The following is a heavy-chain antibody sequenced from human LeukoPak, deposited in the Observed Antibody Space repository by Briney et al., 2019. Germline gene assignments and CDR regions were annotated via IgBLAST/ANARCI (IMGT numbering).Heavy chain of an antibody. Sequence: PGGSLRLSCAASGFTFSSYAMSWVRQAPGKGLEWVSYISSSSSTIYYADSVKGRFTISRDNAKNSLYLQMNSLRAEDTAVYYCARDSSSSWSYYYYYYMDVWGKGTTVTVSS. V-gene: IGHV3-48*01. CDR2: ISSSSSTI. J-gene: IGHJ6*03. CDR3: ARDSSSSWSYYYYYYMDV. CDR1: GFTFSSYA. D-gene: IGHD6-13*01.